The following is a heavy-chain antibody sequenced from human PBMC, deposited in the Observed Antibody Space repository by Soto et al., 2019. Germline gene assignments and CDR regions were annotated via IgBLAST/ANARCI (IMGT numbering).Heavy chain of an antibody. CDR3: ARVYPGSGWTYHYYGMDV. D-gene: IGHD6-19*01. J-gene: IGHJ6*02. CDR2: IKQDGSEK. CDR1: GFTFTTYW. V-gene: IGHV3-7*01. Sequence: GGSLRLSCAASGFTFTTYWMSWVRQAPGKGLEWVANIKQDGSEKYYVDSVKGRFTISRDNAKNSLYLQMNSLRAEDTALYYCARVYPGSGWTYHYYGMDVWGQGTTVTVSS.